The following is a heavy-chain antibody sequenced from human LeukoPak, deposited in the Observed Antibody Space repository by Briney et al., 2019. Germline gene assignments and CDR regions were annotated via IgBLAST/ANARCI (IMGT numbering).Heavy chain of an antibody. CDR1: GGSISSYY. Sequence: PSETLSLTCTVSGGSISSYYWSWIRQPAGKGLEWIGRIYTSGSTNYNPSLKSRVTMSVDTSKNQFSLKLSSVTAADTAVYYCARRNDFWSGYYLDYWGQGTLVTVSS. D-gene: IGHD3-3*01. V-gene: IGHV4-4*07. J-gene: IGHJ4*02. CDR2: IYTSGST. CDR3: ARRNDFWSGYYLDY.